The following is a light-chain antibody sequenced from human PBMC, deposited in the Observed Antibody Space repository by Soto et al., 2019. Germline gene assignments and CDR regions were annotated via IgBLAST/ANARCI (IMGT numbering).Light chain of an antibody. CDR2: GVS. CDR3: SSHTLSRALQV. J-gene: IGLJ1*01. CDR1: ISDFVVYNY. Sequence: QSALTQPASVSGSPGQSITISCSGTISDFVVYNYVSWYQQHPGKAPKLMLYGVSKRPSGVSNRFSGSKSSNTASLTISGLQAEDEADYYCSSHTLSRALQVFGTGTKVTVL. V-gene: IGLV2-14*01.